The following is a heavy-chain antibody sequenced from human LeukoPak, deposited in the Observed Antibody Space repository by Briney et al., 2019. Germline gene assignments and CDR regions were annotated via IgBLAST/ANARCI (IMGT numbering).Heavy chain of an antibody. CDR2: IHYSGST. Sequence: SETLSLTXTVSGGSISSYYWSWIRQSPGKGLEWIGYIHYSGSTNYNPSLKSRVTISVDTSKNQFSLKLSSVTAADTAVYYCARDKLTYSSGPYFDLWGPGTLVTVSS. CDR1: GGSISSYY. J-gene: IGHJ2*01. D-gene: IGHD3-22*01. V-gene: IGHV4-59*01. CDR3: ARDKLTYSSGPYFDL.